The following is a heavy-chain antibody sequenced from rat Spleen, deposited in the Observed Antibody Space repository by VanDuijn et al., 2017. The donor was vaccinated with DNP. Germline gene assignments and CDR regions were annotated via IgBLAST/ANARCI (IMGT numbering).Heavy chain of an antibody. CDR3: ARHVLPLRVWDS. CDR1: GFSLSDYY. CDR2: ISYDGGTT. J-gene: IGHJ2*01. V-gene: IGHV5-22*01. D-gene: IGHD1-4*01. Sequence: EVQLVESGGDLVQPGRSLKVSCAASGFSLSDYYMAWVRQTPTKGLEWVAYISYDGGTTYSGDSVKGRFTISRDDATNFLYLQMNRLRSEDMATYYCARHVLPLRVWDSWGQGVLVIVSS.